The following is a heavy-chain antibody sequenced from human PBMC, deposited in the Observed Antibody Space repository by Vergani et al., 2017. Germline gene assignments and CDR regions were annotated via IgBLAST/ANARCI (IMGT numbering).Heavy chain of an antibody. V-gene: IGHV1-69*13. Sequence: QVQLVQSGAEVKKPGSSVKVSCKASGGTFSSYAISWVRQAPGQGLEWMGGIIPIFGTANYAQKFQGRVTITADESTSTAYMELSSLRSEDTAVYYCERGRLDCSSTSCYTGFVAFDIWGQGTMVTVSS. D-gene: IGHD2-2*02. CDR2: IIPIFGTA. CDR3: ERGRLDCSSTSCYTGFVAFDI. J-gene: IGHJ3*02. CDR1: GGTFSSYA.